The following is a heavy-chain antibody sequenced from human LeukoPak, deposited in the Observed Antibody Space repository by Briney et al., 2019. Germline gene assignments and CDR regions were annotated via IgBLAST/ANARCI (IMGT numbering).Heavy chain of an antibody. D-gene: IGHD2-15*01. CDR1: GGSFSGYY. CDR2: INHSGST. J-gene: IGHJ4*02. CDR3: ARGHCSGGSCYSFGY. V-gene: IGHV4-34*01. Sequence: SETLSLTCAVYGGSFSGYYWSWIRQPPGKGLEWIGEINHSGSTNYNPSLKSRVTISVDTSKNQFSLKLSSVTAADTAVYYCARGHCSGGSCYSFGYWGQGTLVTVSS.